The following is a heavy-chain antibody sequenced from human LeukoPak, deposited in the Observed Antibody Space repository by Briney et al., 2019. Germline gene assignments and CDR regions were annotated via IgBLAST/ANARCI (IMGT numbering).Heavy chain of an antibody. D-gene: IGHD6-13*01. Sequence: GESLKISCKGSGYSFTSYWIGWVRQMPGKGLEWMGIIYPGDSDTRYSPSFQGQVTISADKSISTAYLQWSSLKASDTAMYYCARLPTRIAAAGGWFDPWGQGTLVTVSS. CDR2: IYPGDSDT. CDR3: ARLPTRIAAAGGWFDP. J-gene: IGHJ5*02. V-gene: IGHV5-51*01. CDR1: GYSFTSYW.